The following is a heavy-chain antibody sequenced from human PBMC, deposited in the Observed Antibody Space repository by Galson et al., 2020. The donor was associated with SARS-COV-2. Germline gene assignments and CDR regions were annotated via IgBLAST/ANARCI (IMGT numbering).Heavy chain of an antibody. D-gene: IGHD2-8*01. CDR3: ARDREGVPYXXXXX. J-gene: IGHJ6*03. CDR1: GYTFTAYY. V-gene: IGHV1-2*02. CDR2: INPISGGT. Sequence: ASVKVSCKASGYTFTAYYMHWVRQAPGQGLEWMGWINPISGGTNYAQKFQGRVTLTRDTSITTVYVELSRLRSDDTAIYYCARDREGVPYXXXXXWXKGTTV.